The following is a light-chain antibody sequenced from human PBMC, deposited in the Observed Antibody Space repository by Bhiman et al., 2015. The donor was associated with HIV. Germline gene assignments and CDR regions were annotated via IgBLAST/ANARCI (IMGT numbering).Light chain of an antibody. V-gene: IGLV1-40*01. CDR1: SSNIGAGYD. J-gene: IGLJ2*01. CDR2: DNS. CDR3: QSYDNSLHGAV. Sequence: QPVLTQPPSVSGAPGQRVTISCTGSSSNIGAGYDVHWYQHLPGTAPKLLIYDNSNRPSGVPDRFSGSKAGSSASLTITGLQSEDEADYYCQSYDNSLHGAVFGGGTRLTVL.